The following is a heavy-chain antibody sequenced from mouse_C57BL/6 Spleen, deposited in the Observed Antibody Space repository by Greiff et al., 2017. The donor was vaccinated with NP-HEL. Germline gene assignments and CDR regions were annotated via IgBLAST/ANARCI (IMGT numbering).Heavy chain of an antibody. V-gene: IGHV14-4*01. D-gene: IGHD4-1*01. Sequence: EVQLQQSGAELVRPGASVKLSCTASGFNIKDDYMHWVKQRPEQGLEWIGWIDPENGDTEYASKFQGKATITAETSSNTAYLQLSSLNSEDTAVYYCTKSGTWRFAYWGQGTLVTVSA. CDR3: TKSGTWRFAY. J-gene: IGHJ3*01. CDR1: GFNIKDDY. CDR2: IDPENGDT.